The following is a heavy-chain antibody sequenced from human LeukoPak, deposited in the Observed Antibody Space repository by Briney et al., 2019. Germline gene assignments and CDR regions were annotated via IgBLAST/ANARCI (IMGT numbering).Heavy chain of an antibody. CDR2: IIPIFGTA. J-gene: IGHJ4*02. CDR1: GGTFSSYA. Sequence: GASVKVSCKASGGTFSSYAISWVRQAPGQGLEWMGGIIPIFGTANYAQKFQGRVTITADESTSTAYMELSSLRSEDTAVYYCARDYDFWSGYYTGIYYWGQGTLVTVSS. CDR3: ARDYDFWSGYYTGIYY. D-gene: IGHD3-3*01. V-gene: IGHV1-69*13.